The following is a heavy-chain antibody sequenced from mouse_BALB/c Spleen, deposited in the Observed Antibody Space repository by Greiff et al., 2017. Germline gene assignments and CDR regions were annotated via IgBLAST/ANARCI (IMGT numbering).Heavy chain of an antibody. D-gene: IGHD1-1*01. J-gene: IGHJ3*01. Sequence: QVQLQQPGAELVKPGASVKLSCKASGYTFTSYWMHWVKQRPGQGLEWIGEIDPSDSYTNYNQKFKGKATLTVDKSSSTAYMQLSSLTSEDSAVYYCARIYARAWFAYWGQGTLVTVSA. CDR2: IDPSDSYT. V-gene: IGHV1-69*02. CDR3: ARIYARAWFAY. CDR1: GYTFTSYW.